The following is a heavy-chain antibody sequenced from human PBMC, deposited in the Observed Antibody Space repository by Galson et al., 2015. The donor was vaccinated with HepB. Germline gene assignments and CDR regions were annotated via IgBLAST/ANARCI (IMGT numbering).Heavy chain of an antibody. J-gene: IGHJ3*02. CDR2: ISGSGGST. CDR1: GFTFSSYA. V-gene: IGHV3-23*01. D-gene: IGHD2-15*01. CDR3: AKDKVVVVVAADLLRGDAFDI. Sequence: SLRLSCAASGFTFSSYAMSWVRQAPGKGLEWVSAISGSGGSTYYADSVKGRFTISRDNSKNTLYLQMNSLRAEDTAVYYCAKDKVVVVVAADLLRGDAFDIWGQGTMVTVSS.